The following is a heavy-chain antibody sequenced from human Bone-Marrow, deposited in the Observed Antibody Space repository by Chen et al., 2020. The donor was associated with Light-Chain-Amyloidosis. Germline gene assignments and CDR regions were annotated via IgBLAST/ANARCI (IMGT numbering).Heavy chain of an antibody. J-gene: IGHJ6*03. V-gene: IGHV3-21*01. CDR3: ASYDPRTYYYYYMDV. CDR1: GFTFSSYS. CDR2: ISSSRSYI. D-gene: IGHD3-3*01. Sequence: EVQLVESGGGMVKPGGSLRLSCAASGFTFSSYSMNWVRQAPGKGLEWVSSISSSRSYIYYADSVKGRFTISRDNAKNSLYLQMNSLRAEDTAVYYCASYDPRTYYYYYMDVWGKGTTVTVSS.